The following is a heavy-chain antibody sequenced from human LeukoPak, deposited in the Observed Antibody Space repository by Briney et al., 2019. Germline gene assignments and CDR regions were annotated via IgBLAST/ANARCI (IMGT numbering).Heavy chain of an antibody. CDR2: IYYSGST. CDR3: ARNASDSGTSYFDY. J-gene: IGHJ4*02. Sequence: PSETLSLTCTVSGVSISSSSYYWGWIRQPPGKGLEWIGSIYYSGSTYYNPSLKSRVTISVDTSKNQFSLKLSSVTAADTAVYYRARNASDSGTSYFDYWGQGTLVTVSS. D-gene: IGHD1-26*01. CDR1: GVSISSSSYY. V-gene: IGHV4-39*01.